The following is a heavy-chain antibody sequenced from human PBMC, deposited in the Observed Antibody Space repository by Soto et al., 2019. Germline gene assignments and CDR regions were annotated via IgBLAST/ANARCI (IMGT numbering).Heavy chain of an antibody. CDR2: IIPIFGTA. CDR1: GGTFSSYA. D-gene: IGHD5-18*01. V-gene: IGHV1-69*13. Sequence: ASVKVSCKASGGTFSSYAISWVRQAPGQGLEWMGGIIPIFGTANYAQKFQGRVTITADESTSTAYMELSSLRSEDTAVYYCARDHGGRDTAMVSFDYWGQGTLVTVSS. CDR3: ARDHGGRDTAMVSFDY. J-gene: IGHJ4*02.